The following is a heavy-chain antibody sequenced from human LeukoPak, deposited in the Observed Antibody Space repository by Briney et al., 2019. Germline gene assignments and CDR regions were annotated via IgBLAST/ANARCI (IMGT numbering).Heavy chain of an antibody. D-gene: IGHD6-19*01. CDR3: AKGVAGLDY. J-gene: IGHJ4*02. CDR2: ISGRGGST. CDR1: GFTFSRYA. V-gene: IGHV3-23*01. Sequence: GGSLRLSCAASGFTFSRYAMRWVRQAPGKGREWVAAISGRGGSTYYADSVKGRFTISRDNSKNTLYLQMNSLRAEDTAVYYCAKGVAGLDYWGQGTLVTVSS.